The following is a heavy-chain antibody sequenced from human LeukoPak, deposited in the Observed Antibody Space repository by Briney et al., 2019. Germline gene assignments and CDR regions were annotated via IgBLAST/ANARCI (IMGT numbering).Heavy chain of an antibody. CDR1: GGSISSGGYY. Sequence: PSETLSLTCTVSGGSISSGGYYWSWIRQHPGKGLEWIAYIYYTGSTYYNPSLKSRLTISVDTSKNHFSLRLSSMTAADTAVYYCARQLGYGMDVWGQGTTVTVSS. CDR3: ARQLGYGMDV. D-gene: IGHD1-1*01. CDR2: IYYTGST. J-gene: IGHJ6*02. V-gene: IGHV4-31*03.